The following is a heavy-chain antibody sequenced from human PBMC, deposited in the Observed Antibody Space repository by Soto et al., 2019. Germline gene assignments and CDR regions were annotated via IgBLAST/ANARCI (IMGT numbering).Heavy chain of an antibody. J-gene: IGHJ4*02. CDR1: GFSFRSYY. CDR2: ISPSSSFL. D-gene: IGHD3-10*01. Sequence: EVQLVESGGGLVKPGGSLRLYCAASGFSFRSYYLNWVRQAPGRGLEWVSSISPSSSFLSYADSVKGRFTISRDNAKSSVHLQMNNLRAEDTAVYFCARVGTDYGSGSPYYSDYWGQGTLVTVSS. CDR3: ARVGTDYGSGSPYYSDY. V-gene: IGHV3-21*06.